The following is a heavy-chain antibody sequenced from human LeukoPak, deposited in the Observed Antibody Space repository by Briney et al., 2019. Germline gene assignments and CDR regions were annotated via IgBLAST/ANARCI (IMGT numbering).Heavy chain of an antibody. J-gene: IGHJ4*02. Sequence: GGSLRLSCAASGFTFSNYGMHWVRQAPGKGLEWVAVIWYDGSNKYYGDSVKGRFTISRDNSKNTLYLQMNSLRAEDTAVYYCAEDRATSYFDYWGQGALVTISS. V-gene: IGHV3-33*06. CDR2: IWYDGSNK. D-gene: IGHD1-26*01. CDR1: GFTFSNYG. CDR3: AEDRATSYFDY.